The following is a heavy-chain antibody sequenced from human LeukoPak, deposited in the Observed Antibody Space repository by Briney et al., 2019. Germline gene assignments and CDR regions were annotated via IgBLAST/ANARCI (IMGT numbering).Heavy chain of an antibody. D-gene: IGHD3-10*01. CDR2: ISSNIITK. Sequence: PGGSLRLSCAASGFTFSNYSINWVRQAPGKGLEWVSFISSNIITKYYADSVKGRFTISRDNAKNSVYLQMNSLRDEDTAVYYCARGLGYGSGSYYLGFDIWGQGTMVTVSS. J-gene: IGHJ3*02. CDR1: GFTFSNYS. V-gene: IGHV3-48*02. CDR3: ARGLGYGSGSYYLGFDI.